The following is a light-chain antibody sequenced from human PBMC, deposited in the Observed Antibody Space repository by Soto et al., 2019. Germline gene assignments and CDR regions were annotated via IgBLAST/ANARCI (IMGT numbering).Light chain of an antibody. V-gene: IGKV3-11*01. Sequence: EIVLTQSPATLSLSPGDRATLSCRASQSVSEHLAWYQQRPGQAPRLVLYDASKRATGIPARFSGSGSGTDFSPTISSLEPEDFAVYYCHQRSVWPPVTFGGGTKVEIK. CDR2: DAS. CDR1: QSVSEH. J-gene: IGKJ4*01. CDR3: HQRSVWPPVT.